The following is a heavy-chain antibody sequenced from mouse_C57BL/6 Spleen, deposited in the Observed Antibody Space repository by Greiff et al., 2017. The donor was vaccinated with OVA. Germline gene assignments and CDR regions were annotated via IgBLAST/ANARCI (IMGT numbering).Heavy chain of an antibody. J-gene: IGHJ1*03. CDR3: ATYYYGSGYFDV. V-gene: IGHV1-66*01. Sequence: VQGVESGPELVKPGASVKISCKASGYSFTSYYIHWVKQRPGQGLEWIGWIYPGSGNTKYNEKFKGKATLTADTSSSTAYMQLSSLTSEDSAVYYCATYYYGSGYFDVWGTGTTVTVSS. CDR1: GYSFTSYY. CDR2: IYPGSGNT. D-gene: IGHD1-1*01.